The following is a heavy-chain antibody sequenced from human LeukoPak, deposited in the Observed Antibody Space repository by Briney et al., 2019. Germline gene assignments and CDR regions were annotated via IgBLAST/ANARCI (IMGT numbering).Heavy chain of an antibody. J-gene: IGHJ4*02. CDR1: GFTFDDYA. CDR2: ISWNSGSI. Sequence: GGSLRLSCAASGFTFDDYAMHWVRHAPGKGLEWVSGISWNSGSIGYADSVKGRFTISRDNAKNSLYLQMNSLRAEDTALYYCAKVAAGYQASFDYWGQGTLVTVSS. V-gene: IGHV3-9*01. D-gene: IGHD6-13*01. CDR3: AKVAAGYQASFDY.